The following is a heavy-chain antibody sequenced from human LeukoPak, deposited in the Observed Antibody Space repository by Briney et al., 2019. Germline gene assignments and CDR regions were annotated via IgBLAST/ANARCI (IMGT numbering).Heavy chain of an antibody. CDR1: GGTFSSYA. J-gene: IGHJ4*02. V-gene: IGHV1-69*13. CDR3: AGSRIPGYNWNWDY. D-gene: IGHD1-7*01. Sequence: GASVKVSCKASGGTFSSYAISWVRQAPGQGLEWMGGIIPIFGTANYAQKFQGRVTITADESTSTAYMELSSLRSEDTAVYYCAGSRIPGYNWNWDYWGQGTLVTVSS. CDR2: IIPIFGTA.